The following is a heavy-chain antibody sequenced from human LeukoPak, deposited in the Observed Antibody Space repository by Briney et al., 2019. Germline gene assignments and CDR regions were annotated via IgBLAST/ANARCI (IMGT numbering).Heavy chain of an antibody. D-gene: IGHD3-10*01. V-gene: IGHV1-69*06. Sequence: SVKVSCKASGGTFSSYAISWVRQAPAQGLEWMGGIIPIFGTANYAQKFQGRVTITADKSTSTAYMELSSLRSEDTAVYYCARDDGSGSYNVVYYGMDVWGKGTTVTVSS. J-gene: IGHJ6*04. CDR1: GGTFSSYA. CDR3: ARDDGSGSYNVVYYGMDV. CDR2: IIPIFGTA.